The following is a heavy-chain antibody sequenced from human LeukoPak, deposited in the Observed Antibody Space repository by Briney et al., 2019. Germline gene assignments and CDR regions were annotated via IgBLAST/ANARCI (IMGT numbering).Heavy chain of an antibody. CDR2: IYPADSNT. Sequence: PGESLKISCKGSGYSFTNYWLVWVRQMPGKGPEWMGIIYPADSNTRYSPSFQGQVTISADKSISTAYLQWSSLKASDTAMYYCARGNTGNRFDPWGQGTLVTVSS. CDR1: GYSFTNYW. D-gene: IGHD1-14*01. CDR3: ARGNTGNRFDP. V-gene: IGHV5-51*01. J-gene: IGHJ5*02.